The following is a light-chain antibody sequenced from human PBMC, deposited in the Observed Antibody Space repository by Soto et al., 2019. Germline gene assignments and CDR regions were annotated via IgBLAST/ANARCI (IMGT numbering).Light chain of an antibody. V-gene: IGKV1-39*01. CDR1: QNIRNY. CDR2: DAF. J-gene: IGKJ2*01. Sequence: DIQMTQSPSSLSASVGDRVTITCRASQNIRNYLNWYQQRPGKTPNLLIYDAFSLQSGVPSRFSGSKSGTDFTLTISSLQLEDFATYFCQQSFSAPYTFGQGTKLEIK. CDR3: QQSFSAPYT.